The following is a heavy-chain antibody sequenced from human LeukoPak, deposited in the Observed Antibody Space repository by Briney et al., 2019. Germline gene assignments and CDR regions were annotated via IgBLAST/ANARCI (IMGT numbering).Heavy chain of an antibody. CDR1: GYTLTELS. CDR2: FDPEDGET. V-gene: IGHV1-24*01. CDR3: ARGPRYCSGGSCYSWSSSLGYYYYYYMDV. J-gene: IGHJ6*03. D-gene: IGHD2-15*01. Sequence: ASVKVSCKVSGYTLTELSMHWVRQAPGKGLEWMGGFDPEDGETIYAQKFQGRVTMTEDTSTDTAYIELSSLRSEDTAVYYCARGPRYCSGGSCYSWSSSLGYYYYYYMDVWGKGTTVTVSS.